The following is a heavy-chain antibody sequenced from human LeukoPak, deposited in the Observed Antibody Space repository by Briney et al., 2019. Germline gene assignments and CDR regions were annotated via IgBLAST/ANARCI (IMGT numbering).Heavy chain of an antibody. Sequence: GGSLRLSCAASGFTFSSYEMNWVRQAPGKGLEWVSYISSSGSTIYYADSVKGRFTISRDNAKNSLYLQMNSLRAEDTAVYYCARGILTGYYTGLYAFDIWGQGTMVTVSS. D-gene: IGHD3-9*01. CDR3: ARGILTGYYTGLYAFDI. J-gene: IGHJ3*02. CDR2: ISSSGSTI. V-gene: IGHV3-48*03. CDR1: GFTFSSYE.